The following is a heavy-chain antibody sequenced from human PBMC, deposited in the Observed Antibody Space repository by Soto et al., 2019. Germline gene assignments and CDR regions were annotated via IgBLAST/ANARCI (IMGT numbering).Heavy chain of an antibody. CDR2: IWYDGSNK. V-gene: IGHV3-33*01. J-gene: IGHJ4*02. Sequence: PGGSLRLSCAASGFTFSSYGMHWVRQAPGKGLEWVAVIWYDGSNKYYADSVKGRFTISRDNSKNTLYLQMNSLRAEDTAVYYCARGGDYGDYDNLDYWGQGTLVTVSS. CDR3: ARGGDYGDYDNLDY. CDR1: GFTFSSYG. D-gene: IGHD3-9*01.